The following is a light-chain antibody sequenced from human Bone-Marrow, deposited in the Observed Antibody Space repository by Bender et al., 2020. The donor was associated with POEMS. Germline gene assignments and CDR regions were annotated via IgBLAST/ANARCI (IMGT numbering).Light chain of an antibody. CDR2: KDT. CDR1: VLAKKY. J-gene: IGLJ2*01. CDR3: YSATDNVGRV. Sequence: SYDLTQPPSVSVSPGQTATITCSGDVLAKKYARWYQQKPGQAPTLVIYKDTERPSGIPERFSGSSSGTTVTLTINGAQVADEGDYFCYSATDNVGRVFGGGTKLTVL. V-gene: IGLV3-27*01.